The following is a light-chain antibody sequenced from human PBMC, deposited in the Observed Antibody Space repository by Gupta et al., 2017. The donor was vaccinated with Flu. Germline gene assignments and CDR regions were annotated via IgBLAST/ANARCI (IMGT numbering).Light chain of an antibody. J-gene: IGKJ1*01. CDR3: QQRYSSPPT. CDR2: AVS. V-gene: IGKV1-39*01. CDR1: QSIMTY. Sequence: DIQMTQSPSSLSASAGDRVTITCRASQSIMTYLNWYQHKPGKAPKLLIYAVSNLQNGVPSRFSASGSGTDFTLSISSLQPEDFATYFCQQRYSSPPTFGQGTKVEVK.